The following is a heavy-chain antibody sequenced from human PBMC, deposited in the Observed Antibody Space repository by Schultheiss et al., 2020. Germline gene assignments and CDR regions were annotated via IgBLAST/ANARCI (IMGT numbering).Heavy chain of an antibody. Sequence: GGSLRLSCAASGFTFSSYAMSWVRQAPGKGLEWVSYISSSGSTIYYADSVKGRFTISRDDSKNTAYLQMNSLKTEDTAVYYCTRHFEQQWLPAAFDIWGQGTMVTVSS. V-gene: IGHV3-48*01. CDR3: TRHFEQQWLPAAFDI. CDR1: GFTFSSYA. CDR2: ISSSGSTI. D-gene: IGHD6-19*01. J-gene: IGHJ3*02.